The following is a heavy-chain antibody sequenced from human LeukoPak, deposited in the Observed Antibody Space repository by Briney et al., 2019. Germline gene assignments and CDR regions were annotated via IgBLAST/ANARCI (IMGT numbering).Heavy chain of an antibody. J-gene: IGHJ6*03. CDR1: GYSISSGYY. CDR2: INHSGST. V-gene: IGHV4-38-2*02. Sequence: SETLSLTCTVSGYSISSGYYWGWIRQPPGKGLEWIGEINHSGSTNYNPSLKSRVAISVDTSKNQFSLKLSSVTAADTAVYYCARDTTMTNYYYYYMDVWGKGTTVTISS. CDR3: ARDTTMTNYYYYYMDV. D-gene: IGHD3-22*01.